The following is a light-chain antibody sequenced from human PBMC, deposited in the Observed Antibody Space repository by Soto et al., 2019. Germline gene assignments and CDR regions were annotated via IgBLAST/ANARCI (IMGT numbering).Light chain of an antibody. CDR3: SSYAGSNNFPYV. CDR1: SSDVGGYNY. V-gene: IGLV2-8*01. CDR2: DVS. J-gene: IGLJ1*01. Sequence: QSALTQPASVSGSPGQSITISCTGTSSDVGGYNYVSWYQQHPGKAPKLMIYDVSKRPSGVPDRFSGSKSGNTASLTVSGLQAEDEADYYCSSYAGSNNFPYVFGTGTKLTVL.